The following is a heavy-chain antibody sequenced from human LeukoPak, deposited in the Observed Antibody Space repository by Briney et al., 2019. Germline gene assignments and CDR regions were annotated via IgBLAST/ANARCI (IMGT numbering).Heavy chain of an antibody. D-gene: IGHD1-1*01. Sequence: SETLSPTCAVSGDSITSAYYWAWIRQPPGKGLEWIGSVYHSGSTYYNPSLTSRLNMSADKSKHQFSLKLNSVAAADTAVYYCARAAGGSPFYFDYWGQGTLVTVSS. CDR3: ARAAGGSPFYFDY. CDR1: GDSITSAYY. V-gene: IGHV4-38-2*01. J-gene: IGHJ4*02. CDR2: VYHSGST.